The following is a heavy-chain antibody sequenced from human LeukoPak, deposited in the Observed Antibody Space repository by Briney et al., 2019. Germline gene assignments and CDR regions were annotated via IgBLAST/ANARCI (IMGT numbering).Heavy chain of an antibody. Sequence: ASVTVSCKASGYTFTGYYMHWVRQAPGQGLEWMGWINPNSGGTNYAQKFQGRVTMTSDTSISTAYMELSRLRSDDTAVYYCARASMIEDYWGQGTLVTVSS. CDR2: INPNSGGT. V-gene: IGHV1-2*02. CDR1: GYTFTGYY. CDR3: ARASMIEDY. D-gene: IGHD3-22*01. J-gene: IGHJ4*02.